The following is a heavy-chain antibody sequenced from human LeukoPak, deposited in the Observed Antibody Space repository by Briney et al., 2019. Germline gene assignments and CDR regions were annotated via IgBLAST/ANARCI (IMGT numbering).Heavy chain of an antibody. V-gene: IGHV4-34*01. CDR2: INHSGST. J-gene: IGHJ4*02. Sequence: SETLSLTCAVYGGSFSGYYWSWIRQPPGKGLEWIGEINHSGSTNYNPSLKSRVTISVDTSKNQFSLKLSSVTAADTAVYYCARQSLDSSSLDYWGQGTLVTVSS. CDR3: ARQSLDSSSLDY. CDR1: GGSFSGYY. D-gene: IGHD6-13*01.